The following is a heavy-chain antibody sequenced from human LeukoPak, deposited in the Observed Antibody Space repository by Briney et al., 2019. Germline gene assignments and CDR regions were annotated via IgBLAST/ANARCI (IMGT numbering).Heavy chain of an antibody. V-gene: IGHV3-9*01. CDR1: GFTLDDYS. D-gene: IGHD2/OR15-2a*01. CDR3: AKDYSGYYSPYMDV. Sequence: GGSLRLFRSVSGFTLDDYSMRWARQAPGKGLEWVSGISWNSDNIDYADSVKGRFTISRDNSNNSLYLQMNSLRVEDTALYYCAKDYSGYYSPYMDVWSKGTTVTVSS. J-gene: IGHJ6*03. CDR2: ISWNSDNI.